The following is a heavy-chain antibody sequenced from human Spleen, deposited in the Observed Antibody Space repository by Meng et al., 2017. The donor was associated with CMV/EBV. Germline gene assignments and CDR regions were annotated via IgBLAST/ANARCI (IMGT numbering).Heavy chain of an antibody. CDR1: GYTSTDYF. D-gene: IGHD2-21*02. J-gene: IGHJ4*02. Sequence: CPASGYTSTDYFIHWVRQAPGQGLEWMGWINPPSGGTSHPQNFQGRFTMTRDTSISTAYMELSGLTSDDTAIYYCAIEMTDDTFDHWGQGTLVTVSS. CDR2: INPPSGGT. CDR3: AIEMTDDTFDH. V-gene: IGHV1-2*02.